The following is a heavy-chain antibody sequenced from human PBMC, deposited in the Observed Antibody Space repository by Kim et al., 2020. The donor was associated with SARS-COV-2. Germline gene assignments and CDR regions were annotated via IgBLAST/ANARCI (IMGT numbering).Heavy chain of an antibody. D-gene: IGHD6-19*01. CDR2: MNPNSGNT. J-gene: IGHJ4*02. CDR3: ARGTRVQWLLTTYYFDY. V-gene: IGHV1-8*01. Sequence: ASVKVSCKASGYTFTSYDINWVRQATGQGLEWMGWMNPNSGNTGYAQKFQGRVTMTRNTSISTAYMELSSLRSEDTAVYYCARGTRVQWLLTTYYFDYWGQGTLVTVSS. CDR1: GYTFTSYD.